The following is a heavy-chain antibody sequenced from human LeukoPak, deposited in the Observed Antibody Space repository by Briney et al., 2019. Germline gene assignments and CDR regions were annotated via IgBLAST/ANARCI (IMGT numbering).Heavy chain of an antibody. CDR3: AKEERITYYFDY. D-gene: IGHD2-15*01. V-gene: IGHV3-23*01. J-gene: IGHJ4*02. Sequence: GGSLRLSCAASGFTFSSYAMSWVRLAPGKGLEWVSAISGSGGSTYYADSVKGRFTISRDNSKNTLYLQVNSLRAEDTAVYYCAKEERITYYFDYWGQGALVTVSS. CDR2: ISGSGGST. CDR1: GFTFSSYA.